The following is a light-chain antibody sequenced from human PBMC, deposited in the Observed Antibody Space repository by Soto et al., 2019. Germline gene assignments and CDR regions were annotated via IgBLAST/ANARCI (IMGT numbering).Light chain of an antibody. CDR2: APS. CDR3: QQTDSTPRT. Sequence: DIPMTQSPSSLSASVGDRVTITCRASQSISSYLIWYQQKPGKAPKLLIYAPSSLQSGVPSRFSGSGSGTDFTLTISSLQPEDFATYYCQQTDSTPRTFGQGTKLEIK. V-gene: IGKV1-39*01. J-gene: IGKJ2*01. CDR1: QSISSY.